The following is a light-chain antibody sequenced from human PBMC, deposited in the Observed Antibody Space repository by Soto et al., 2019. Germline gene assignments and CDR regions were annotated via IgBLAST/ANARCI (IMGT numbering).Light chain of an antibody. CDR1: QSISSY. V-gene: IGKV1-39*01. Sequence: DIQMAQSPSSLSASVGDRVTITCRASQSISSYLNWYQQKPGKAPKLLIYAASSLQSGVPSRFSGSGSGTDYTLTVSSLQREDFATYYCQQSYTTPPAFDQGTKVEIK. CDR3: QQSYTTPPA. CDR2: AAS. J-gene: IGKJ1*01.